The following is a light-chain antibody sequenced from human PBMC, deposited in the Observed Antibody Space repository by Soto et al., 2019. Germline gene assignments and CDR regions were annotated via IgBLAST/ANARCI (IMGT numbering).Light chain of an antibody. V-gene: IGKV1-39*01. J-gene: IGKJ1*01. Sequence: IQMTQSPSSLSASVGDRVTITCRASQTINRYLSWYQQEPGKAPNLLISAASTVQTGVPSRFSGSESGTEVTLTISSLQSEDFATYYCQQTYSIPWSFGQGTKVDIK. CDR2: AAS. CDR1: QTINRY. CDR3: QQTYSIPWS.